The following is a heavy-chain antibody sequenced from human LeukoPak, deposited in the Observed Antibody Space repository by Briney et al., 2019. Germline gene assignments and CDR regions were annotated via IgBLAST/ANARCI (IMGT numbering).Heavy chain of an antibody. D-gene: IGHD2-2*01. V-gene: IGHV1-2*02. CDR1: GFTFTDEY. CDR3: ARDPKSQLLLDY. J-gene: IGHJ4*02. Sequence: GASVKVSCKSSGFTFTDEYIHWMRQAPGQGLEWMGWVNPYSGAINYAQKFQGRVTLTRDTSISTAYMELSRLTSGDTAVYYCARDPKSQLLLDYWGQGTLVTVSS. CDR2: VNPYSGAI.